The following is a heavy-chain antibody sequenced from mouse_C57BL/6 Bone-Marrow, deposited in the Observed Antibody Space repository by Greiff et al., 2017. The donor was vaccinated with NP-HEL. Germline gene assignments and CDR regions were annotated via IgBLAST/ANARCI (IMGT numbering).Heavy chain of an antibody. CDR3: ARKLTGTHFDD. J-gene: IGHJ2*01. CDR2: INPSSGYT. CDR1: VYPFTSYT. Sequence: QVQLKQSGAALARPFSSVHISFPSSVYPFTSYTLHLVKQRPGQGLEWIGYINPSSGYTKYNQKFKDKATLTADKSSSTAYMQLSSLTSEDSAVYYCARKLTGTHFDDWGQGTTLTVSS. V-gene: IGHV1-4*01. D-gene: IGHD4-1*01.